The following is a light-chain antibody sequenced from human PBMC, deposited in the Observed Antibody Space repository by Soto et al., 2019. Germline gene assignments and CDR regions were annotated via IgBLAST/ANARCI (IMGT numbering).Light chain of an antibody. CDR2: GAS. Sequence: EIVLTQSPGTLFLSPGERATLSCRASQSVSTTYLAWYQQKPGQAPRLLIYGASSRATGIPDRFSGSGSGTDFTLTISRLEPEDFAVYYCQQYGSSRWTFGQGTKVEIE. J-gene: IGKJ1*01. CDR3: QQYGSSRWT. CDR1: QSVSTTY. V-gene: IGKV3-20*01.